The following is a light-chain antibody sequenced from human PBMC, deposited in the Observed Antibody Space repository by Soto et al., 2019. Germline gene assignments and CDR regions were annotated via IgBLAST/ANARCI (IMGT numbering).Light chain of an antibody. CDR3: QQYGSSPGT. Sequence: EFVLTXXPXXXXXSXXERXTLXXTASQSVSSSYLVWHQQKPGQAPRLLIYAASRRATGIPDRFSGSGSGTDFTLTISRLEPEDFAVYYCQQYGSSPGTFGQGTNVDIK. J-gene: IGKJ1*01. CDR2: AAS. CDR1: QSVSSSY. V-gene: IGKV3-20*01.